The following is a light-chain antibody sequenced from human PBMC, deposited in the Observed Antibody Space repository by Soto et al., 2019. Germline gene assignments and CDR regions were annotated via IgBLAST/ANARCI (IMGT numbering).Light chain of an antibody. CDR3: AAWDDSLNPSYV. CDR2: TNG. J-gene: IGLJ1*01. V-gene: IGLV1-44*01. CDR1: SSNIRTNT. Sequence: QSVLTQPPSASGTPGHRVTISCSGSSSNIRTNTVNWYQVRPGKAPKLLIYTNGQRPSGVPDRFSGSKSGTSASLSIRGLQSEDEAEYFCAAWDDSLNPSYVFGTGTKVTVL.